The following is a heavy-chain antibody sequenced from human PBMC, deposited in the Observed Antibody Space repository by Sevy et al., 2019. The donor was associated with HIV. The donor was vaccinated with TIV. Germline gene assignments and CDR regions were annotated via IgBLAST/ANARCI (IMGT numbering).Heavy chain of an antibody. D-gene: IGHD6-13*01. V-gene: IGHV3-23*01. CDR1: GFIFSGYG. J-gene: IGHJ1*01. CDR3: AKDRITAARFQH. Sequence: GGSLRLSCAASGFIFSGYGMSWVRQAPGQGLEWVSAISGSGGSTYYADSVKGRFTISRDNFRNILYLQMNSLRAEDTAVYYCAKDRITAARFQHWGQSTLVTVSS. CDR2: ISGSGGST.